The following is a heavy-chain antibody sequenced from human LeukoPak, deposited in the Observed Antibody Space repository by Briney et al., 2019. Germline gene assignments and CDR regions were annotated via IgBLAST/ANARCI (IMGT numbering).Heavy chain of an antibody. V-gene: IGHV4-38-2*02. CDR2: MLHSGST. Sequence: PSETLSLTCNVSGRSISSGNYWDWIRQSPGKELEWIGTMLHSGSTYYNPSLSSRVTISVDTSNNQISLRLNSVTAADTAVYYCTTGPNYFYFDLWGRGTLVTVSS. J-gene: IGHJ2*01. CDR1: GRSISSGNY. CDR3: TTGPNYFYFDL.